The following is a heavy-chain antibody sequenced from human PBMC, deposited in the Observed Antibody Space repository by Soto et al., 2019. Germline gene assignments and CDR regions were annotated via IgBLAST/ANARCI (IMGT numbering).Heavy chain of an antibody. Sequence: GGSLSLSCAASGFPFSNYAMSWVRQAPGEGLEWVSTISGSDGSTYYADSVKGRFTISRDISKNTLYLQMNSLRAEDTAIYYCAKERSSGYYFFDYWGQGTLVTVSS. CDR3: AKERSSGYYFFDY. D-gene: IGHD5-12*01. CDR1: GFPFSNYA. V-gene: IGHV3-23*01. CDR2: ISGSDGST. J-gene: IGHJ4*02.